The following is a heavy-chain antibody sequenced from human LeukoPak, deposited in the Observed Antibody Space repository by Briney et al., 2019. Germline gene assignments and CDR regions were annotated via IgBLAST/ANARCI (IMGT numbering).Heavy chain of an antibody. Sequence: SETLSLTCTVSGGSIKSGDSYWGWIRQTPGKGLEWIGIIYYTGITYYNPSLKSRVTISVDTSKNQFSLKLSSVTAADTAVYYCARAALEWLFPSNWFDPWGQGTLVTVSS. V-gene: IGHV4-39*07. J-gene: IGHJ5*02. CDR3: ARAALEWLFPSNWFDP. CDR2: IYYTGIT. D-gene: IGHD3-3*01. CDR1: GGSIKSGDSY.